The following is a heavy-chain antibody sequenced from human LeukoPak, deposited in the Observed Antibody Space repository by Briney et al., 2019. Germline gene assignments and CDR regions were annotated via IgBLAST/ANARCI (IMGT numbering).Heavy chain of an antibody. CDR2: ISADGATT. J-gene: IGHJ4*02. CDR1: GLTFDDYA. V-gene: IGHV3-43*02. CDR3: AGYNWNYYFDY. D-gene: IGHD1-7*01. Sequence: GGSLRLSCAASGLTFDDYAIHWVRQAPGKGLEWVSLISADGATTYYADSVKGRFTISRDSGKNSLYLQMNSLRTEDTALYYCAGYNWNYYFDYWGQGTLVTVSS.